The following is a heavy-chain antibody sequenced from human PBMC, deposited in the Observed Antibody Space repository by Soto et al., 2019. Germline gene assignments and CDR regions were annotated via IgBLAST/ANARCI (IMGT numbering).Heavy chain of an antibody. CDR1: GFTFSSYD. CDR3: ARAARYSYGSYYYYYGMDV. J-gene: IGHJ6*02. CDR2: IGTAGDT. D-gene: IGHD5-18*01. V-gene: IGHV3-13*01. Sequence: EVQLVESGGGLVQPGGSLRLSCAASGFTFSSYDMHWVRQATGKGLEWVAVIGTAGDTYYPGSVKGRFTISRENAKNSFYLQINSLRAEDTAVYYCARAARYSYGSYYYYYGMDVWGQGTTVTVSS.